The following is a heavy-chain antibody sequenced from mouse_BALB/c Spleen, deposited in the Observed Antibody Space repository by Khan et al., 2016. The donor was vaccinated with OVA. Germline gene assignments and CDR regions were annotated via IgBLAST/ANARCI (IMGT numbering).Heavy chain of an antibody. Sequence: QVQLKQSGAELARPGASVKLSCKASGYTFTDYYINWVKQRTGQGLEWIGEISPGSGDTYYNERFKGKATLTADKSSSTAYMQLSSLTSEASAVYFGARRNYGGYTCAYWGQGTLVTVSA. V-gene: IGHV1-77*01. D-gene: IGHD1-2*01. CDR1: GYTFTDYY. J-gene: IGHJ3*01. CDR3: ARRNYGGYTCAY. CDR2: ISPGSGDT.